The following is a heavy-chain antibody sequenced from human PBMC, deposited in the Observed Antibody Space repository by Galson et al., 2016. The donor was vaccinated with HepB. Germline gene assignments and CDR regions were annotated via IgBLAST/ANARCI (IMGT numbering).Heavy chain of an antibody. V-gene: IGHV6-1*01. J-gene: IGHJ2*01. CDR3: ARGETAPATDWYFDL. D-gene: IGHD2-15*01. CDR1: GDSVSSRSVA. CDR2: TCYKSKWHN. Sequence: CAISGDSVSSRSVAWNWIRQSPSRGLEWLGRTCYKSKWHNDYAPSVKSRITINPDTSKNLFSLQLHSVTPEDTAVYYCARGETAPATDWYFDLWGRGTLVTVSS.